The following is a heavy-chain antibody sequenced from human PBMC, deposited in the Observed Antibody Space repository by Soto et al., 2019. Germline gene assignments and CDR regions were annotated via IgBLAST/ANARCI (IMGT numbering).Heavy chain of an antibody. CDR3: ARVLYYGSGSYSPYGMEG. J-gene: IGHJ6*01. CDR2: VSPPFRTS. D-gene: IGHD3-10*01. CDR1: GVSFNNNG. V-gene: IGHV1-69*01. Sequence: QVQLVQSGAEVKKPGSSVKVSCKTSGVSFNNNGIGWGRQAPGHGLEWMGGVSPPFRTSNYARKFQGRTSITADASTGTVNMELCSLTSEDTAQYYCARVLYYGSGSYSPYGMEGWGQGTTVTVSS.